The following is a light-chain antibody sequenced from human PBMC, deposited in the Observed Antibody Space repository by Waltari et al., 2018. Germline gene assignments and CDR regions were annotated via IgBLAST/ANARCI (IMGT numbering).Light chain of an antibody. J-gene: IGLJ2*01. V-gene: IGLV1-40*01. CDR1: SSNIGAGYD. Sequence: QSVLTQPPSVSGAPGQRVIISCTGSSSNIGAGYDAPWYRQLPGSAPKLLSYDNNNRPSGVPDRFSGSKSGTSASLAISGLQAEDEADYYCQSYDSSLSDVVFGGGTKLTVL. CDR3: QSYDSSLSDVV. CDR2: DNN.